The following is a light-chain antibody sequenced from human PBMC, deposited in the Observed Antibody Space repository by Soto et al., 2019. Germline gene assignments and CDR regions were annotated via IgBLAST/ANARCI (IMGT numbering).Light chain of an antibody. J-gene: IGKJ2*01. CDR2: GAS. CDR1: QSVSTY. Sequence: DIQMTQSPSSLSASVGDRVTITCRASQSVSTYLNWYQQKPGKAPNLLIYGASSLQSGVPSRFSGSGSGTEFTLTITSLQPGDFATYYCQHSYNNPTTFGQGPKVDIK. V-gene: IGKV1-39*01. CDR3: QHSYNNPTT.